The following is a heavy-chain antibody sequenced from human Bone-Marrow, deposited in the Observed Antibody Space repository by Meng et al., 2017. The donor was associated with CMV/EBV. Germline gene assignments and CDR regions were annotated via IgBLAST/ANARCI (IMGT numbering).Heavy chain of an antibody. J-gene: IGHJ6*02. D-gene: IGHD2-2*01. CDR3: VKGGSTTSYYYGMDV. CDR1: GFTFSSYA. CDR2: IWYDGSNK. V-gene: IGHV3-33*06. Sequence: GGSLRLSCAASGFTFSSYAMHWVRQAPGKGLEWVAVIWYDGSNKYYADSVKGRFTISRDNSRNTLYLQMNSLRVEDTAVYYCVKGGSTTSYYYGMDVWGQGTSATVSS.